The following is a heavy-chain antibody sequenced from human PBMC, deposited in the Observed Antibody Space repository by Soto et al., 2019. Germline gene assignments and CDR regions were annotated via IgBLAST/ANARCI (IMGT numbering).Heavy chain of an antibody. V-gene: IGHV3-48*03. Sequence: GGSLRLSCAASGFSFSTSQMDWVRQAPGKGLEWVAYINDNSRAIFYADSVKGRFTISRDNAKNSLFLQMNILRGEGTAGYYCAKDLTGYAMAVWGGGPTVTVSS. J-gene: IGHJ6*04. CDR1: GFSFSTSQ. D-gene: IGHD2-2*01. CDR2: INDNSRAI. CDR3: AKDLTGYAMAV.